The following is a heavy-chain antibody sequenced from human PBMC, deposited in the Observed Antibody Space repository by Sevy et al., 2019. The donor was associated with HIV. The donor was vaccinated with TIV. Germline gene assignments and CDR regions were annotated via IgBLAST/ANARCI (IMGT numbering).Heavy chain of an antibody. CDR3: ARDGPALERRGPFDY. CDR1: SGSFSGYY. Sequence: SETLSLTCAVYSGSFSGYYWSWIRQPPGKGLEWIGEINHSGRTNYNPSLKSRVTISVDTSKNQFSLKLSSVTAADTAVYYCARDGPALERRGPFDYWGQGTLVTVSS. CDR2: INHSGRT. J-gene: IGHJ4*02. D-gene: IGHD1-1*01. V-gene: IGHV4-34*01.